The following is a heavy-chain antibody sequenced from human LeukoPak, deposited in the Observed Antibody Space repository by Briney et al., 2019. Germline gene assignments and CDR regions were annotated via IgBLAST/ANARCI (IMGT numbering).Heavy chain of an antibody. V-gene: IGHV4-59*01. J-gene: IGHJ4*02. CDR3: ARGAGWYDY. CDR1: GASISSDY. Sequence: SETLSLTRTVSGASISSDYWSWIRQPPGKGLEWMGYIYYSGSTKYNPPLKSRVTMSVDTSKNQFSLKLSSVTAADTAVYYCARGAGWYDYWGQGTLVTVSS. D-gene: IGHD6-19*01. CDR2: IYYSGST.